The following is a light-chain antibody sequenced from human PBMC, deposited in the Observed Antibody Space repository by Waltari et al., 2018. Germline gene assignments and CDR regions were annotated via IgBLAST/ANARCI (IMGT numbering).Light chain of an antibody. Sequence: SYVLTQPPSVSVAPGKTARIPCGGANIGGERVHWYQQKPGQAPVLVINYDSDRPSGIPERFSGSKSGNTATLTIGRVEAGDEADYYCQVWDTLSDHVLFGGGTKLTVL. CDR2: YDS. V-gene: IGLV3-21*04. CDR1: NIGGER. J-gene: IGLJ2*01. CDR3: QVWDTLSDHVL.